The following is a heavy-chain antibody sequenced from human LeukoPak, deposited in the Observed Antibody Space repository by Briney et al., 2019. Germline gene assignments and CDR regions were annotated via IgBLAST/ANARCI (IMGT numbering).Heavy chain of an antibody. D-gene: IGHD2-2*01. CDR1: GGSISSGGYY. CDR3: ARGCSTTSCYMRADNAFDI. Sequence: SQTLSLTWTVSGGSISSGGYYWSWIRQRPGKGLEWIGYIYYSGSTYHNPSLKSRVTISIDTSKNQFSLKLSSVTAADTAVYYCARGCSTTSCYMRADNAFDIWGQGTMVTVSS. CDR2: IYYSGST. V-gene: IGHV4-31*02. J-gene: IGHJ3*02.